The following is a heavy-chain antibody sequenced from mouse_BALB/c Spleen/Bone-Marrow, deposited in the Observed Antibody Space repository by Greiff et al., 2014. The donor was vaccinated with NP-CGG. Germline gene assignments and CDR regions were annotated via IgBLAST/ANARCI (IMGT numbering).Heavy chain of an antibody. CDR1: GFSLTDYG. V-gene: IGHV2-6-5*01. CDR2: IWGGGIT. Sequence: VMLVESGPGLVAPSQSLSITCTVSGFSLTDYGVSWIRQPPGKGLEWLGVIWGGGITYYNSTLKSRLSISKDNSKSQVFLKMSSLQTDDTAMYYCAKLNWDEGDYWGQGTTLTVSS. CDR3: AKLNWDEGDY. D-gene: IGHD4-1*01. J-gene: IGHJ2*01.